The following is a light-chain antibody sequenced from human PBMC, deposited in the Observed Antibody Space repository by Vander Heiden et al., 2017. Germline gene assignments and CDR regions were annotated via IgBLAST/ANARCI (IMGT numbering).Light chain of an antibody. V-gene: IGKV4-1*01. CDR2: WAA. J-gene: IGKJ4*01. Sequence: DIVMTQSPDYLAVSLGERATINCKSSQSVLSSSNNKNYLAWYQQIPGQPPKLLINWAATREAGVPDRFSGSGSGTDFTLTISSLQAEDVAVYYCQQSSTAPLTVAWGIKVEIK. CDR3: QQSSTAPLT. CDR1: QSVLSSSNNKNY.